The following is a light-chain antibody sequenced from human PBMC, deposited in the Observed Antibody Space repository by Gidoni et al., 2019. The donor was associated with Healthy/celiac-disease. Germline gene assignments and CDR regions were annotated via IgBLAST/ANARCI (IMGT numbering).Light chain of an antibody. CDR3: AAWDDSLSGHVV. CDR1: SSNIGSNY. CDR2: RNN. J-gene: IGLJ2*01. Sequence: QSVLPPPPSASGTPGQRVTISCSGSSSNIGSNYVYWYQQLPVTAPKLLIYRNNQRPSGVPDRFSGSKSGTSASLAISGLRSEDEADYYCAAWDDSLSGHVVFGGGTKLTVL. V-gene: IGLV1-47*01.